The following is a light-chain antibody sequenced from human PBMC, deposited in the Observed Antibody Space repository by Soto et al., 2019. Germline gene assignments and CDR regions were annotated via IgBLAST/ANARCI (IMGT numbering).Light chain of an antibody. J-gene: IGKJ2*01. V-gene: IGKV3D-20*02. CDR3: QQRSNWPRYT. CDR2: GAS. CDR1: QSVGSTY. Sequence: EIVLTQSPGTLSLSPGERATLSCRASQSVGSTYLAWYQQKPGQAPRLLIYGASSRATGIPDRFSGSGSGTDFTLTISRLDPEDFAVYYCQQRSNWPRYTFGQGTKLEIK.